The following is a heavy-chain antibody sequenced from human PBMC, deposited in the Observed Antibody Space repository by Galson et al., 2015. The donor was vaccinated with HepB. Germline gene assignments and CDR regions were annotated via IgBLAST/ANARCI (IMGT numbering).Heavy chain of an antibody. CDR1: GGTFSSYA. V-gene: IGHV1-69*13. J-gene: IGHJ6*03. CDR2: IIPIFGTA. Sequence: SVKVSCKASGGTFSSYAISWVRQAPGQGLEWMGGIIPIFGTANYAQKFQGRVTITADESTSTAYMELSSLRSEDTAVYYCARDLSIAVAGKDYYYMDVWGKGTTVTVSS. CDR3: ARDLSIAVAGKDYYYMDV. D-gene: IGHD6-19*01.